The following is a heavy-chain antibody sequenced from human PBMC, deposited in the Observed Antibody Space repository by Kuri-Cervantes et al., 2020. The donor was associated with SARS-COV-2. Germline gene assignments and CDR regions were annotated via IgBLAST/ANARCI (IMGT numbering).Heavy chain of an antibody. V-gene: IGHV3-30*18. CDR2: ISYDGSNK. D-gene: IGHD5-18*01. CDR1: GFTFSSYG. Sequence: GESLKISCAASGFTFSSYGMHWVRQAPGKGLEWVAVISYDGSNKYYADSVKGRFTISRDNSKNSLYLQMNSLRAEDTAVYYCANDGRDTVLLFDYWGQGTLVTVSS. J-gene: IGHJ4*02. CDR3: ANDGRDTVLLFDY.